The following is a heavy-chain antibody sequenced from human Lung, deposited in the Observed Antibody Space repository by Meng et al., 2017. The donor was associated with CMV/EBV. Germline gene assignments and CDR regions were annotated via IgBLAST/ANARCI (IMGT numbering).Heavy chain of an antibody. CDR1: GFTVSSNY. Sequence: GGSLRLXCAASGFTVSSNYMSWVRQAPGKGLEWVSVIYSGGSTYYADSVKGRFTISRDNSKNTLYLQMNSLRAEDTAVYYCARGAVYYDSSAYYKGYFDYWGQGTXVTVSS. V-gene: IGHV3-53*01. CDR2: IYSGGST. D-gene: IGHD3-22*01. J-gene: IGHJ4*02. CDR3: ARGAVYYDSSAYYKGYFDY.